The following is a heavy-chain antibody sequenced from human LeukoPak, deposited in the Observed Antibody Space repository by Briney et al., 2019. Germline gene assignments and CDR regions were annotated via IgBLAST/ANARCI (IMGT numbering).Heavy chain of an antibody. CDR1: GYTFTGYY. V-gene: IGHV1-2*02. CDR3: ASLVGSSWLNDAFVI. Sequence: ASVKVSCKASGYTFTGYYMHWVRQAPGQGLEWMGWINPNSGGTNYAQKFQGRVTMTRDTSISTAYMELSRLRSDDTAVYYCASLVGSSWLNDAFVIWGQGTMVTVSS. J-gene: IGHJ3*02. D-gene: IGHD6-13*01. CDR2: INPNSGGT.